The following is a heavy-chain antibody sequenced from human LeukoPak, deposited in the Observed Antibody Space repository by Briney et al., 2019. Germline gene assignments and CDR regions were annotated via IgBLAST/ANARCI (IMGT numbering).Heavy chain of an antibody. V-gene: IGHV1-18*01. Sequence: GASVKVSCKASGYTFTSYGISWVRQAPGQGLEWMGWISAYNGNTNYAQKLQGRVTMTTDTSTSTAYMELRSLRSDDTAVYYCARDNRVGGYYYDSSGYSWGQGTLVTVPS. D-gene: IGHD3-22*01. CDR1: GYTFTSYG. J-gene: IGHJ5*02. CDR2: ISAYNGNT. CDR3: ARDNRVGGYYYDSSGYS.